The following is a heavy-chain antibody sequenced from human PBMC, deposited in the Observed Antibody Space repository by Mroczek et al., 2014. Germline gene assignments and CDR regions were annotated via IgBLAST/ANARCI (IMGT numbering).Heavy chain of an antibody. D-gene: IGHD3-10*01. CDR2: IVVGSGNT. V-gene: IGHV1-58*02. J-gene: IGHJ6*03. Sequence: QLVQSGPEVKKPGTSVKVSCKASGFTFTSSAMQWVRQARGQRLEWIGWIVVGSGNTNYAQKFQERVTITRDMSTSTAYMELSSLRSEDTAVYYCAAVYSYGSGSNDYYYMDVWGKGTTVTVSS. CDR3: AAVYSYGSGSNDYYYMDV. CDR1: GFTFTSSA.